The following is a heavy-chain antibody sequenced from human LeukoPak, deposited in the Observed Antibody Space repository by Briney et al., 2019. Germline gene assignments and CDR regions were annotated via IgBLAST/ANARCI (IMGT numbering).Heavy chain of an antibody. CDR1: GGSISSGGYY. CDR2: IYYSGST. J-gene: IGHJ4*02. CDR3: ARATNYSDSSGYYYDGLMYFDY. V-gene: IGHV4-31*03. Sequence: PSQTLSLTCTVSGGSISSGGYYWSWIRQHPGKGLEWIGYIYYSGSTYYNPSLKSRVTISVDTSKNQFSLKLSSVTAADTAVYYCARATNYSDSSGYYYDGLMYFDYWGQGTLVTVSS. D-gene: IGHD3-22*01.